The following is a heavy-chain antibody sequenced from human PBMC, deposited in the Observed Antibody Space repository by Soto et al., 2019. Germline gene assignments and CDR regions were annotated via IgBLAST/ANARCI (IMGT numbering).Heavy chain of an antibody. D-gene: IGHD3-22*01. J-gene: IGHJ3*02. V-gene: IGHV3-23*01. CDR3: QKDEGPNIVSTDDAFDI. Sequence: PGGSLRLSCAASGFTFSNYAMSWVRQAPGKGLEWVSAISASGGSTYHSDSVKGRFTISRDNSKNMLYLEMNSLRAEDTAVYYCQKDEGPNIVSTDDAFDIWGQGRMVT. CDR2: ISASGGST. CDR1: GFTFSNYA.